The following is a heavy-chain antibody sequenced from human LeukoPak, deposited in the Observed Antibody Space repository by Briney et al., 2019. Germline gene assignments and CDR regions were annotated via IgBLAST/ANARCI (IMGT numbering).Heavy chain of an antibody. Sequence: SDTLSLTCTVSGYSISSDYYWGWIRQPPGKGLEWIGSIYHSGSTHYKPSLKSRVTISVDTSKNQFSLRLRSVTAADTAVYYWARGKSRGSHIDYWGKGTLVTVSS. V-gene: IGHV4-38-2*02. CDR2: IYHSGST. J-gene: IGHJ4*02. CDR1: GYSISSDYY. CDR3: ARGKSRGSHIDY. D-gene: IGHD1-26*01.